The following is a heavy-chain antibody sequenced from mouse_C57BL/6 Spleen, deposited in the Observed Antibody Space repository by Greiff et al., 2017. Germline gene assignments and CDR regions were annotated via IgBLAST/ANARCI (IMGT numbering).Heavy chain of an antibody. D-gene: IGHD1-1*01. J-gene: IGHJ3*01. CDR2: IDPSDSYT. CDR1: GHTFTSYW. V-gene: IGHV1-59*01. CDR3: AVYYGSSYGWFAY. Sequence: QVQLQQPGAELVRPGTSVKLSCKASGHTFTSYWMHWVKQRPGQGLEWIGVIDPSDSYTNYNQKFKGKATLTVDTSSSTAYMQLSSLTSEDSAVYYCAVYYGSSYGWFAYWGQGTLVTVSA.